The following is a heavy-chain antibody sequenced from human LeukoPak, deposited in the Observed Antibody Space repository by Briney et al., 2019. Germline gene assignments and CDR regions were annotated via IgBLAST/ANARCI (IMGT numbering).Heavy chain of an antibody. J-gene: IGHJ5*02. D-gene: IGHD3-16*01. Sequence: SQTLSLTCAISGDSVSSNSAVWNWIRQSPSRGLEWLGRTYYRSKWYNDYAVSVKSRITINPDTSMNQFSLQLNSVTPEDTAVYNCARSYNWFDPWGQGTLVTVSS. CDR3: ARSYNWFDP. V-gene: IGHV6-1*01. CDR2: TYYRSKWYN. CDR1: GDSVSSNSAV.